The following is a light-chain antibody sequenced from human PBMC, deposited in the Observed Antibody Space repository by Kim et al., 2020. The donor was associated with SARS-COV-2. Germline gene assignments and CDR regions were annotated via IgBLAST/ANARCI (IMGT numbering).Light chain of an antibody. CDR3: QQYGSSPPHT. Sequence: EIVLTQSPGTLSLSPGERATLSCRASQSVSSSYLAWYQQKPGQAPRLLIYGASSRATGIPDRFSGSGSGTDFTLTISRLEPEDFAVYYCQQYGSSPPHTFGGGTKVEI. J-gene: IGKJ4*01. V-gene: IGKV3-20*01. CDR2: GAS. CDR1: QSVSSSY.